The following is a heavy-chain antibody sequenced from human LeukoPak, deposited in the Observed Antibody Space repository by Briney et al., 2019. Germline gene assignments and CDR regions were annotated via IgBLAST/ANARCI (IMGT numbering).Heavy chain of an antibody. J-gene: IGHJ5*02. CDR3: ARDLKSRGWFDP. D-gene: IGHD3-10*01. Sequence: ASVKVSCKASGYTFTSYYIHWVRQAPGQGLEWLGMINPSDGSTSYTQKFQGRVTMTRDTSTSSLYMELISLRSEDTAVYYCARDLKSRGWFDPWGQGTLVTVSS. V-gene: IGHV1-46*01. CDR2: INPSDGST. CDR1: GYTFTSYY.